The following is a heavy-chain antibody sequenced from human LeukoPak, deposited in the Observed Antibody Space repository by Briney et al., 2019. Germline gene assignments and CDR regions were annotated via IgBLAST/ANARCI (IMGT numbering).Heavy chain of an antibody. Sequence: SATLSLTSAVYGGSFNDYYWSWIRQTLGKGLEWIGEINHSGSSNYNPSLKSRLSISVDMSKKQISLRLASVTAADTAVYYCARGRFQRRFMATPFDPWGQGTLVTVSS. D-gene: IGHD4-23*01. J-gene: IGHJ5*02. CDR1: GGSFNDYY. CDR3: ARGRFQRRFMATPFDP. CDR2: INHSGSS. V-gene: IGHV4-34*01.